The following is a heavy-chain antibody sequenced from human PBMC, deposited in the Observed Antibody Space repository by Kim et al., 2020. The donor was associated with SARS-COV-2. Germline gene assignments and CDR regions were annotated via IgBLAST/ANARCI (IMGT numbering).Heavy chain of an antibody. J-gene: IGHJ4*02. D-gene: IGHD3-10*01. CDR3: ALGPYYGSGSYDY. Sequence: GGSLRLSCAASGFTFDDYAMHWVRQAPGKGLEWVSGISWNSGSIGYADSVKGRFTISRDNAKNSLYLQMNSLRAEDTALYYCALGPYYGSGSYDYWGQGTLVTVSS. CDR1: GFTFDDYA. CDR2: ISWNSGSI. V-gene: IGHV3-9*01.